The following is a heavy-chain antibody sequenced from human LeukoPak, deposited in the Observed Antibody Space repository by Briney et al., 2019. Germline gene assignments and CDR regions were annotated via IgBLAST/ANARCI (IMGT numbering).Heavy chain of an antibody. Sequence: GGSLRLSCAASGFTFSDYYMSWIRQAPGKGLEWVSYISSSGSTIYYADSVKGRFTISRDNAKNSLYLQMNSLRAEDTAVYYCAKDLYYYGSGSYPNYYFDYWGQGTLVTVSS. CDR1: GFTFSDYY. CDR2: ISSSGSTI. D-gene: IGHD3-10*01. CDR3: AKDLYYYGSGSYPNYYFDY. V-gene: IGHV3-11*01. J-gene: IGHJ4*02.